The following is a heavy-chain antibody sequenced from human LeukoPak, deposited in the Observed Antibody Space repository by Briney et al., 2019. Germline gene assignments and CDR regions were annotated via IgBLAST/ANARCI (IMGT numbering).Heavy chain of an antibody. J-gene: IGHJ3*02. V-gene: IGHV1-18*01. Sequence: ASVKVSCKASGYTFTSYGISWVRQAPGQGLEWMGWISAYNGNTSYAQKLQGRVTMTTDTSTSTAYMELRSLRSDDTAVYYCAREYDYGDYGRTFDIWGQGTMVTVSS. D-gene: IGHD4-17*01. CDR2: ISAYNGNT. CDR1: GYTFTSYG. CDR3: AREYDYGDYGRTFDI.